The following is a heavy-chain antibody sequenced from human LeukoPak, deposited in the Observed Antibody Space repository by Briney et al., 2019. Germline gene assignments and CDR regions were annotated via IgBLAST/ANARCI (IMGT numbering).Heavy chain of an antibody. CDR2: INSDGSST. D-gene: IGHD4-23*01. Sequence: GGSLRLSCAASGFTFSTYWMHWVRQAPGKGLVWVSRINSDGSSTDYPDSVKGRFTISRDNAKNTLYLQMNSLRAEDTAMYYCARDKYGGNSNAFDIWGQGTMVTVSS. CDR1: GFTFSTYW. CDR3: ARDKYGGNSNAFDI. J-gene: IGHJ3*02. V-gene: IGHV3-74*01.